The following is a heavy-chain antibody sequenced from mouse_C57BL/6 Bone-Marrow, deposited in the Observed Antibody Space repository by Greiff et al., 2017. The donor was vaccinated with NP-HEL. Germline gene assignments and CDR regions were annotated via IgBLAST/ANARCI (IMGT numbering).Heavy chain of an antibody. CDR2: IDPENGDT. J-gene: IGHJ4*01. V-gene: IGHV14-4*01. CDR3: TTGGEYYAMDY. Sequence: VQLQQSGAELVRPGASVKLSCTASGFNIKDDYMHWVKQRPEQGLEWIGWIDPENGDTEYASKFQGKATITADTSSNTAYLQLSSLTSEDTAVYYCTTGGEYYAMDYWGQGTSVTVSS. CDR1: GFNIKDDY.